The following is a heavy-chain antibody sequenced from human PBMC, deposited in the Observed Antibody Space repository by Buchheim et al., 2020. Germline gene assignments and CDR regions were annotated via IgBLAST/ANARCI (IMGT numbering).Heavy chain of an antibody. CDR1: GFTFRKYA. D-gene: IGHD4-23*01. Sequence: EVQLWESGGGLAQPGGSLRLSCTASGFTFRKYAMSWVRQAPGKGLEWVSAISVGGGSTYYADSVKGRFNISRDNSQKTMILQMSSLRVDDTAVYYCAKAVEYGGNSYYYYGMDVWGQGTT. J-gene: IGHJ6*02. V-gene: IGHV3-23*01. CDR2: ISVGGGST. CDR3: AKAVEYGGNSYYYYGMDV.